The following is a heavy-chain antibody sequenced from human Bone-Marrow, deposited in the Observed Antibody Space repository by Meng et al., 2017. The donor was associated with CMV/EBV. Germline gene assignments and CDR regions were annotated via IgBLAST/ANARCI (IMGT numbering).Heavy chain of an antibody. J-gene: IGHJ4*02. CDR2: IKYDGSEK. Sequence: GESLKISCAASGFTFSTYWMGWVRQVPGKGLEWVANIKYDGSEKYYVDSLKGRFTIARDNVKNSLFLQMNGLRADDTAMYYCVKGGTRDLDYWGQGTLVTVSS. D-gene: IGHD1-26*01. CDR1: GFTFSTYW. CDR3: VKGGTRDLDY. V-gene: IGHV3-7*01.